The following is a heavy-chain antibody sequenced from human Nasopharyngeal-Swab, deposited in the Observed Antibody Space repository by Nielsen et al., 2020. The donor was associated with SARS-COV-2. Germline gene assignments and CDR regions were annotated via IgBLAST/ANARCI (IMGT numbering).Heavy chain of an antibody. CDR1: GFTFSSFW. J-gene: IGHJ4*01. D-gene: IGHD2-15*01. Sequence: GESLKISCTASGFTFSSFWMHWVRQAPGKGLVWVSRLNSDGSSTSYADSVQGRFTISRDNAKNTLFLQMNSLRAEDTAVYYCARDQGQGGSGAATPADFDYWGQGTLVTVSS. V-gene: IGHV3-74*01. CDR2: LNSDGSST. CDR3: ARDQGQGGSGAATPADFDY.